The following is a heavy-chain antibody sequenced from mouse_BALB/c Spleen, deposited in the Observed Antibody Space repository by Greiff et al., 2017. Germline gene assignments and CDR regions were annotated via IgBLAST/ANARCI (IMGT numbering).Heavy chain of an antibody. V-gene: IGHV1-14*01. CDR2: INPYNDGT. CDR3: ARTTMTFYAMDY. J-gene: IGHJ4*01. D-gene: IGHD2-4*01. Sequence: VQLQQSGPELVKPGASVKMSCKASGYTFPSYVMHWVKQKPGQGLEWIGYINPYNDGTKYNEKFKDKATLTSDKSSSTAYLELSSLTSEYSAVFYCARTTMTFYAMDYWGQGTSVTVSS. CDR1: GYTFPSYV.